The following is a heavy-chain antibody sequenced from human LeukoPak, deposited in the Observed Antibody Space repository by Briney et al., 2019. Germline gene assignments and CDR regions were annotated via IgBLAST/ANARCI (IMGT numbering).Heavy chain of an antibody. D-gene: IGHD4-17*01. Sequence: PGGSLRLSCAASGFTFSSYAMSWVRQGPGKGLERVSSISGTGGSTDYADSVKGRFTVSRDNSKNTLYLQMNSLRAEDTAVYYCAKCFAYGDYILGYYIDVWGKGTTVTVSS. CDR1: GFTFSSYA. CDR2: ISGTGGST. CDR3: AKCFAYGDYILGYYIDV. V-gene: IGHV3-23*01. J-gene: IGHJ6*03.